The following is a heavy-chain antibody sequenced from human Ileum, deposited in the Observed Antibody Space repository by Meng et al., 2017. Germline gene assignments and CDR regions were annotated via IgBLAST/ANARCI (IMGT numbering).Heavy chain of an antibody. CDR2: IHHSGST. CDR1: GGSISTSDW. V-gene: IGHV4-4*02. J-gene: IGHJ4*02. Sequence: QVQLQESGPGLLKPSGTLSLTCAVSGGSISTSDWWSWVRQPPGKGLEWIGEIHHSGSTNYNPSLKSRVTISVDKSKNQFSLKLNSVTAADTVVYYCAREWSGSYRHFDYWGQGTLVTVSS. D-gene: IGHD1-26*01. CDR3: AREWSGSYRHFDY.